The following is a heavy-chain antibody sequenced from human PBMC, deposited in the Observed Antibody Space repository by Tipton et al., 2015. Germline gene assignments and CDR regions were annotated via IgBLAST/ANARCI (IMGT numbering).Heavy chain of an antibody. J-gene: IGHJ4*02. Sequence: TLSLTCSVSGDSISSSNWWSWVRQPPGKGLEWIGEIHHGGSTNYNPSLKSRVTMSVDTSKNQFSLHLSSVTAADTAVYYCAGHLAYRDTWSAQGFWGQGTLVTVSS. CDR1: GDSISSSNW. D-gene: IGHD3-3*01. CDR2: IHHGGST. V-gene: IGHV4-4*02. CDR3: AGHLAYRDTWSAQGF.